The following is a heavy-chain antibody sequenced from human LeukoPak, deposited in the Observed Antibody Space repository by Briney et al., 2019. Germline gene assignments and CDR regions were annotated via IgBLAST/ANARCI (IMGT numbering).Heavy chain of an antibody. Sequence: ASVKVSCRVSGYTLTELSMHWVRQAPGKGLEWMGGFDPEDGETIYAQKFQGRVTMTEDTLTDTAYMELSSLRSEDTAVYYCATGPPATIDYYYYYMDVWGKGTTANISS. CDR1: GYTLTELS. CDR2: FDPEDGET. J-gene: IGHJ6*03. CDR3: ATGPPATIDYYYYYMDV. D-gene: IGHD5-12*01. V-gene: IGHV1-24*01.